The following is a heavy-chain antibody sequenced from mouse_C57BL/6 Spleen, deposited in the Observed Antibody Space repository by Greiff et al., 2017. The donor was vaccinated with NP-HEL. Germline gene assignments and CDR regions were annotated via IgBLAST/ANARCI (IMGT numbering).Heavy chain of an antibody. D-gene: IGHD1-1*01. CDR2: INPNYGTT. J-gene: IGHJ2*01. V-gene: IGHV1-39*01. Sequence: EVQLKESGPELVKPGASVKISCKASGYSFTDYNMNWVKQSNGKSLEWIGVINPNYGTTSYNQKFKGKATLTVDQSSSTACMQLNSLTSEDSAVYYCARSHRITTVVAEVDYWGQGTTLTVSS. CDR1: GYSFTDYN. CDR3: ARSHRITTVVAEVDY.